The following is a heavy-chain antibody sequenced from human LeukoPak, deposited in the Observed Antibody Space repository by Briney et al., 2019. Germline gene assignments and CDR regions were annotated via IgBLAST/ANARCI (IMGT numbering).Heavy chain of an antibody. J-gene: IGHJ4*02. Sequence: GGSLRLSCAASGFTFSSYAMSWVRQAPGKGLGWVSSISGGGAVTYYADSVKGRFTISRDNSKNTVYLQMNSLRAEDTAVYYCAKEPRVATIEIFDYWGQGTLVTVSS. CDR3: AKEPRVATIEIFDY. D-gene: IGHD5-12*01. CDR1: GFTFSSYA. CDR2: ISGGGAVT. V-gene: IGHV3-23*01.